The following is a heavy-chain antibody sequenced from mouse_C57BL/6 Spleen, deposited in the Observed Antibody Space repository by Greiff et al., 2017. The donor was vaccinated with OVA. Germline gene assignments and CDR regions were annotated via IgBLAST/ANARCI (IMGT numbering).Heavy chain of an antibody. V-gene: IGHV1-64*01. CDR2: IHPNSGST. CDR1: GYTFTSYW. D-gene: IGHD3-2*02. CDR3: ARTAQAYAMDY. Sequence: QVQLQQPGAELVKPGASVKLSCKASGYTFTSYWMHWVKQRPGQGLEWIGMIHPNSGSTNYNEKFKSKATLTVDKSSSTAYMQRSSLTSEDSAVYYCARTAQAYAMDYWGQGTSVTVSS. J-gene: IGHJ4*01.